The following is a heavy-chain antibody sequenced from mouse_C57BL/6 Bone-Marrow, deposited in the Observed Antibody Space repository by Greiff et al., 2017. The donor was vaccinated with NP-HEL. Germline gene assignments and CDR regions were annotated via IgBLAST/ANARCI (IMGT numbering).Heavy chain of an antibody. CDR3: ARLGPFAY. Sequence: VQLQQSGAELARPGASVKLSCTASGYTFTSYGISWVKQRTGQGLEWIGEIYPRSGNTYYNEKFKGKATLTADKSSSTAYMELRSLTSEDSAVYFCARLGPFAYWGQGTLVTVSA. D-gene: IGHD3-1*01. J-gene: IGHJ3*01. CDR1: GYTFTSYG. CDR2: IYPRSGNT. V-gene: IGHV1-81*01.